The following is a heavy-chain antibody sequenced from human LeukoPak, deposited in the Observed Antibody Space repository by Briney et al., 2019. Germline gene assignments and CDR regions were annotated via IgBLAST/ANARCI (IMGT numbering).Heavy chain of an antibody. D-gene: IGHD2-15*01. CDR1: GFTVSSYA. V-gene: IGHV3-23*01. CDR3: AKTGEFFCSGGSCYFDY. Sequence: GGSLRLSCAASGFTVSSYAMSWVRQAPGKGLEWVSAISGSGGSTYYADSVKGRFTISRDNSKNTLYLQMNSLRAEDTAVYYCAKTGEFFCSGGSCYFDYWGQGTLVTVSS. CDR2: ISGSGGST. J-gene: IGHJ4*02.